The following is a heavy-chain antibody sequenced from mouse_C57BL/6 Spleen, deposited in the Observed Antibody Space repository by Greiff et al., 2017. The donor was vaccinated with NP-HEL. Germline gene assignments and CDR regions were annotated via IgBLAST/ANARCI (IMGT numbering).Heavy chain of an antibody. V-gene: IGHV14-2*01. D-gene: IGHD2-13*01. CDR1: GFNIKDYY. CDR2: IDPEDGET. CDR3: AYGDFPDC. Sequence: VQLQQSGAELVKPGASVKLSCTASGFNIKDYYMHWVKQRTEQGLEWIGRIDPEDGETKNAPKFQGKATVTADTSSNTAYLQLSSLTSEDTAVYYCAYGDFPDCWGEGTTLTVAS. J-gene: IGHJ2*01.